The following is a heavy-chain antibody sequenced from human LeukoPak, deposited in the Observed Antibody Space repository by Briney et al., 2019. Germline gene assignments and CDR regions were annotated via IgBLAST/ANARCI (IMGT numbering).Heavy chain of an antibody. V-gene: IGHV4-31*03. CDR1: GGSISSGGYY. CDR2: IYYSGST. CDR3: ARVDSSSWYSFDY. J-gene: IGHJ4*02. D-gene: IGHD6-13*01. Sequence: SETLSLTCTVSGGSISSGGYYWSWIRQHPGKGLERIGYIYYSGSTYYNPSLKSRVTISVDTSKNQFSLKLSSVTAADTAVYYCARVDSSSWYSFDYWGQGTLVTVSS.